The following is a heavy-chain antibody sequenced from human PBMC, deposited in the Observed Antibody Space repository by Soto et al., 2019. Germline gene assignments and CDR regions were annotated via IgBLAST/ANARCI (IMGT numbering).Heavy chain of an antibody. J-gene: IGHJ6*03. V-gene: IGHV3-23*01. CDR3: AKFFGDIVVVPAAYYYYYYYMDV. CDR2: ISGSGGST. Sequence: GGSLRLSCAASGFTFSSYAMSWVRQAPGKGLEWVSAISGSGGSTYYADSVKGRFTISRDNSKNTLYLQMNSLRAEDTAVYYCAKFFGDIVVVPAAYYYYYYYMDVWDKGTTVTVSS. D-gene: IGHD2-2*01. CDR1: GFTFSSYA.